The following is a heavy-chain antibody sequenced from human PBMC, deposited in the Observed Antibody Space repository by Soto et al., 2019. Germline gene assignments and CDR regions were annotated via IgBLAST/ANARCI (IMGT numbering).Heavy chain of an antibody. V-gene: IGHV3-30-3*01. CDR2: VSHDGSNK. CDR3: ARVSIAVAGIAYYFDY. J-gene: IGHJ4*02. Sequence: QVQLVESGGGVVQPGRSLRLSCAASGFSFSSCAMHWVRQAPGKGLEWVAVVSHDGSNKYYADSVKGRVTISRDNSINTVYLQMNSLRAGDTAVYYCARVSIAVAGIAYYFDYWGQGTLVTVSS. D-gene: IGHD6-19*01. CDR1: GFSFSSCA.